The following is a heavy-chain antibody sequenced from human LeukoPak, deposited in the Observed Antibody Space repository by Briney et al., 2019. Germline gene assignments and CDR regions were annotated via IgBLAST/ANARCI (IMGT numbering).Heavy chain of an antibody. CDR2: IYYSGST. D-gene: IGHD5-12*01. V-gene: IGHV4-31*02. J-gene: IGHJ5*02. CDR3: ARVGYGDRWLRFGRYNWFDP. CDR1: GFTFSSYS. Sequence: LRLSCAASGFTFSSYSMNWIRQHPGKGLEWIGYIYYSGSTYYNPSLKSRVTISVDTSKNQFSLKLSSVTAADTAVYYCARVGYGDRWLRFGRYNWFDPWGQGTLVTVSS.